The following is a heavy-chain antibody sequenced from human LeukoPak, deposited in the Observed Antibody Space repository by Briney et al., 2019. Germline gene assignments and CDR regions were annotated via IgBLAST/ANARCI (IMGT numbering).Heavy chain of an antibody. J-gene: IGHJ4*02. Sequence: ASVKVSCKASGYTFSDYYIHWVRQAHGQGLEWMGWVNPNSDDTKFAQKFQGRVTMTRDTSISTAYMELSRLTSDDTAVYYCARAFFPQHQLLCWDSWGQGTLVTVSS. CDR1: GYTFSDYY. V-gene: IGHV1-2*02. CDR3: ARAFFPQHQLLCWDS. CDR2: VNPNSDDT. D-gene: IGHD2-2*01.